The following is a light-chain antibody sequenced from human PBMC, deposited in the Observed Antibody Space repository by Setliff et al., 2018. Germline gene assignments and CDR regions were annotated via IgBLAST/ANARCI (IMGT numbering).Light chain of an antibody. CDR2: RDN. Sequence: LTQTPSASGTPGQRVAISCSGSNSNIGSNSVSWFQQLPGTAPNLLIYRDNQRPSGVPDRFSGSRSGTSASLAISGLQSEDEADYYCGSWDDSLNGPVFGGGTK. CDR1: NSNIGSNS. CDR3: GSWDDSLNGPV. J-gene: IGLJ2*01. V-gene: IGLV1-44*01.